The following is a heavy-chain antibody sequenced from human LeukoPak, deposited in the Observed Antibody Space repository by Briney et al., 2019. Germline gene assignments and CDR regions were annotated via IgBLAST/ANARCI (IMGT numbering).Heavy chain of an antibody. CDR2: IIPIFGTA. CDR3: ARGGDSSSWPSDY. V-gene: IGHV1-69*05. J-gene: IGHJ4*02. Sequence: SVKVSCKASGGTFSSYAISWVRQAPGQGLEWMGGIIPIFGTANYAQKFQGRDTITTDESTSTAYMELSSLRSEDTAVYYCARGGDSSSWPSDYWGQGTLVTVSS. CDR1: GGTFSSYA. D-gene: IGHD6-13*01.